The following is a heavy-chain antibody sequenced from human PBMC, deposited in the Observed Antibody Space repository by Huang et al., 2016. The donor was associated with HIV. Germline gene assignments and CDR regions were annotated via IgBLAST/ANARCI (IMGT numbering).Heavy chain of an antibody. CDR1: GGPISNSSHY. V-gene: IGHV4-39*01. J-gene: IGHJ3*02. D-gene: IGHD2-8*02. CDR3: VGYCTGGTCFEAFDI. CDR2: IDYRGGT. Sequence: QLQLQESGPGLVKPSETLSLTCPVSGGPISNSSHYWGWIRQPPGKGLEWIGSIDYRGGTHNNPSSKSRVTMSVDESKSQISLNLISVTAAETDRYYCVGYCTGGTCFEAFDIWGQGTRVTVSS.